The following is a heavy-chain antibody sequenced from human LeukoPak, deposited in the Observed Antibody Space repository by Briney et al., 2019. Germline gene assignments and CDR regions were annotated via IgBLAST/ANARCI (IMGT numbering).Heavy chain of an antibody. Sequence: GGSLRLSCAASGFTFSSYSMTWVRQAPGKGLEWVSYISSSNSYIYYADSVKGRFTISRDNAKNSLYLQMNSLRAEDTAVYYCARGEYYYDSSGSSPLFDYWGQGTLVTVSS. CDR3: ARGEYYYDSSGSSPLFDY. CDR1: GFTFSSYS. D-gene: IGHD3-22*01. V-gene: IGHV3-21*01. CDR2: ISSSNSYI. J-gene: IGHJ4*02.